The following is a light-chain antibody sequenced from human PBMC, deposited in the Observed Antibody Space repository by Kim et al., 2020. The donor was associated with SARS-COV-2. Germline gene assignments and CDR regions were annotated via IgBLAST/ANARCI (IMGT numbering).Light chain of an antibody. CDR2: ADN. CDR1: SGSIASND. V-gene: IGLV6-57*02. CDR3: QSYDSSNQGV. Sequence: KTVTTSCTGSSGSIASNDVQWYHPRPGSAPTTVIYADNQRPSGVPDRFSGSIDSSSNSASLTISGLKTEDEADYYCQSYDSSNQGVFGGGTQLTVL. J-gene: IGLJ3*02.